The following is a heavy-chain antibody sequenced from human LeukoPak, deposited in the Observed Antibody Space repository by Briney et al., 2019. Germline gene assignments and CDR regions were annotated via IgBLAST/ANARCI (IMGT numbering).Heavy chain of an antibody. V-gene: IGHV3-13*04. Sequence: QPGGSLRLPCAASGFTFNTYDMHWVRQVTGKGLQWVSAIRTEGDTYYLDSVKGRFTISRDNARNSLYLQMNSLTAGDTAVYYCARDFRGCMDVWGQGTTVTVSS. D-gene: IGHD3-10*01. CDR1: GFTFNTYD. J-gene: IGHJ6*02. CDR3: ARDFRGCMDV. CDR2: IRTEGDT.